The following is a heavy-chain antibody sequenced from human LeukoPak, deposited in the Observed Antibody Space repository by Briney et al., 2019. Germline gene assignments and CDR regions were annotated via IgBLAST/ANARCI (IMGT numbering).Heavy chain of an antibody. CDR3: AKDPNGDYIGAFDM. CDR1: GITASSYA. Sequence: GGSLRLSCAASGITASSYAMTWVRQAPGKGLEWVSSISDSGDRTMYADSVKGRFTISRDNFKNTLYLQMNSLRAEDTALYHCAKDPNGDYIGAFDMWGQGTMVTVSS. V-gene: IGHV3-23*01. J-gene: IGHJ3*02. CDR2: ISDSGDRT. D-gene: IGHD4-17*01.